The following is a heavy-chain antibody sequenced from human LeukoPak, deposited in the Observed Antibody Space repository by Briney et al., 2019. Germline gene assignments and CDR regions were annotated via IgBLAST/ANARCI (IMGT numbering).Heavy chain of an antibody. V-gene: IGHV3-11*01. CDR1: GFTFSDYY. CDR2: ISSSGSTI. Sequence: GGSLRLSCAASGFTFSDYYMSWIRQAPGKGLEWVSYISSSGSTIYYADSVKGRFTVSRDNAKNPLYLQMNSLRAEDTAVYYCAKYSYGLWFDPWGQGTLVTVSS. D-gene: IGHD5-18*01. CDR3: AKYSYGLWFDP. J-gene: IGHJ5*02.